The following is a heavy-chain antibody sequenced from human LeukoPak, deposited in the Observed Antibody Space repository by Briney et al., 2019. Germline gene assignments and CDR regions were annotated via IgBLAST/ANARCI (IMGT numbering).Heavy chain of an antibody. V-gene: IGHV3-30*04. Sequence: SGGSLRLSCEASGFTFGGSAMSWVRQAPGKGLEWVAGIPYDGTNRFYADSVKGRFTISRDNSKNTLSLQMNSLTAEDTAVYYCARAQSSSAWFHFDLWGQGTLVTVSS. D-gene: IGHD6-13*01. CDR3: ARAQSSSAWFHFDL. J-gene: IGHJ4*02. CDR1: GFTFGGSA. CDR2: IPYDGTNR.